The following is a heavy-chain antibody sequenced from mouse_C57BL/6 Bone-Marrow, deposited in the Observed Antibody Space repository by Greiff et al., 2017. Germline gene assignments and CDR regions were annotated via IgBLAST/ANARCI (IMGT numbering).Heavy chain of an antibody. J-gene: IGHJ3*01. D-gene: IGHD4-1*02. Sequence: QVQLQQSGPGLVQPSQSLSITCTVSGFSLTSYGVHWVRQSQGKGLEWLGVIWSGGSTDYNAAFISRLSISKDNSKSQVFFKMNSLQADDTAIYYCARNNWDEDWFAYWGQGTLVTVSA. V-gene: IGHV2-2*01. CDR3: ARNNWDEDWFAY. CDR1: GFSLTSYG. CDR2: IWSGGST.